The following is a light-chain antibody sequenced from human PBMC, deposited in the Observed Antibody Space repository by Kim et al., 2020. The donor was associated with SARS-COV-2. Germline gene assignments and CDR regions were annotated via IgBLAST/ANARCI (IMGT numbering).Light chain of an antibody. J-gene: IGKJ4*01. V-gene: IGKV1-9*01. Sequence: DIQLNQSPSFLSASVGDRVTITCRASQGISSYLAWYQHKPGKAPKLLIYAASTLQSGVPSRFSGSGSGTEFTLTISSLQPEDFATYYYPQLNSYPRLNCGEGTKVEIK. CDR3: PQLNSYPRLN. CDR1: QGISSY. CDR2: AAS.